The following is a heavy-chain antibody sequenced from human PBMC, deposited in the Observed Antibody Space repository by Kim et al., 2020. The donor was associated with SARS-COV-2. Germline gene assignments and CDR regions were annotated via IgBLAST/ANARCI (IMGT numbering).Heavy chain of an antibody. D-gene: IGHD3-16*02. Sequence: GGSLRLSWAASGFTFSSYAMSWVRQAPGKGLEWVSAISGSGGSTYYADSVKGRFTISRDNSKNTLYLQMNSLRAEDTAVYYCAKARLGELSLLDYWGQGTLVTVSS. CDR3: AKARLGELSLLDY. CDR2: ISGSGGST. J-gene: IGHJ4*02. CDR1: GFTFSSYA. V-gene: IGHV3-23*01.